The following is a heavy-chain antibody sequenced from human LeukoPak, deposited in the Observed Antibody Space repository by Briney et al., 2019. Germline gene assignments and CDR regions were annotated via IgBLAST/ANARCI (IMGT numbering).Heavy chain of an antibody. CDR3: TTAPRGYCSGGSCSYALDI. CDR1: GFTFSNAW. V-gene: IGHV3-15*01. J-gene: IGHJ3*02. D-gene: IGHD2-15*01. CDR2: IKSNSDGGTT. Sequence: GGSLRLSCATSGFTFSNAWMSWVRQAPGKGLEWIGRIKSNSDGGTTDYAAPVKGRFTISRDDSKNTLYLQMNSLKTEDTAVYYCTTAPRGYCSGGSCSYALDIWGQGTMVTVSS.